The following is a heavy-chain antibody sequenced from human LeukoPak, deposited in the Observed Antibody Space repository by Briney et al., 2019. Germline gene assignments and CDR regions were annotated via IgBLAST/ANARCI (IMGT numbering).Heavy chain of an antibody. D-gene: IGHD1-20*01. CDR1: GGSISSSSYY. Sequence: SETLSLTCTVSGGSISSSSYYWGWIRQPPGKGLEWIGRIYYSGSTYYNPCLKSRFTISVDKTKNQFSLKLSSVTAADTAVYYCARHLRYSWNFDYWGQGTLVTVSS. V-gene: IGHV4-39*01. CDR3: ARHLRYSWNFDY. CDR2: IYYSGST. J-gene: IGHJ4*02.